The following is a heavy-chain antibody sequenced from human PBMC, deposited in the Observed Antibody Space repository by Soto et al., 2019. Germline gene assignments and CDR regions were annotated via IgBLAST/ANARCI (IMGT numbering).Heavy chain of an antibody. CDR3: ARLLGSTLVYYGMDV. V-gene: IGHV5-51*01. CDR2: FHPGDSDT. D-gene: IGHD2-2*01. J-gene: IGHJ6*02. CDR1: GFSFTSYW. Sequence: GESLKISCKGSGFSFTSYWIGWVRQMPGKGLEWMGIFHPGDSDTRYSPSFQGQVTISADNSLSTAYLQWNSLKASDTAMYYCARLLGSTLVYYGMDVWGQGTAVTVSS.